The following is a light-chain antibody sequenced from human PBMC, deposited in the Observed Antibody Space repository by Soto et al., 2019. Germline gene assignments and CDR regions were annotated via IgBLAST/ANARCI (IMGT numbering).Light chain of an antibody. CDR1: QSVSSN. CDR3: QQYNNWPRT. J-gene: IGKJ1*01. V-gene: IGKV3-15*01. CDR2: GAS. Sequence: EIVMTQSPATLSVSPGERATLSCRASQSVSSNLAWYQQKPGQAPRLLIYGASNRATGIPARFSGSGSGTEFTLNISSLQSEDFAVYYCQQYNNWPRTFGQGTKVEIK.